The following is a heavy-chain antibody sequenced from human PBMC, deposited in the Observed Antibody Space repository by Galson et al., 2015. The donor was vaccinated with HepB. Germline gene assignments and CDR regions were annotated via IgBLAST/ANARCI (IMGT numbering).Heavy chain of an antibody. Sequence: SLRLSCAASGFTFSVYSMNWVRQAPGKGLEWVSYMTSDMKTIYYADSVKGRFTISRDNDKKSLFLQMNILRDEDTAVYYCARSTRGAFDFWGQGTMVTVSS. D-gene: IGHD3-10*01. CDR1: GFTFSVYS. CDR3: ARSTRGAFDF. CDR2: MTSDMKTI. J-gene: IGHJ3*01. V-gene: IGHV3-48*02.